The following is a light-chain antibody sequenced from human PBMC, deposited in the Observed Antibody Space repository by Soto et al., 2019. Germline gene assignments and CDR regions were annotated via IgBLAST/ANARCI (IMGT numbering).Light chain of an antibody. J-gene: IGKJ1*01. CDR1: QSVSSSY. Sequence: EIVLTQSPGTLSLSPGERATLSCRASQSVSSSYLAWYQQKPGQAPRLLIYGASSRATGIPDRFSGSGSGTDFTLTISRLEPDDFAVYYCQQYDNSRTFGQGTKVEIK. V-gene: IGKV3-20*01. CDR2: GAS. CDR3: QQYDNSRT.